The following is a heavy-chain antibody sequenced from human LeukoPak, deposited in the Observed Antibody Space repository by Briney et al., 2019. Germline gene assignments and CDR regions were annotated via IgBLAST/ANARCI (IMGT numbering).Heavy chain of an antibody. D-gene: IGHD2-21*02. Sequence: ASVKVSCKASGYTFIGYFMHWVRQTPRQGLQWLGSMDPNDGETKYSQQFQERVTMTCDTSITTAYLELAGLTFDDSGVYYCATNGGLPSITLDMWGPGTKVTVSS. CDR3: ATNGGLPSITLDM. CDR1: GYTFIGYF. J-gene: IGHJ6*02. V-gene: IGHV1-2*02. CDR2: MDPNDGET.